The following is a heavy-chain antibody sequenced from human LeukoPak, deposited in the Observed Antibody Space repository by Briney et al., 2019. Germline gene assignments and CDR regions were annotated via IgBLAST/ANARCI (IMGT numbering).Heavy chain of an antibody. Sequence: SETLSLTCTVSGGSISSGDYYWSWIRQPPGKGLEWIGYIYYSGSTYYNPSLKSRVTISVDTSKNQFSLKLSSVTAADTAVYYCARDHTEVAALDFWGQGTLVTVSS. CDR3: ARDHTEVAALDF. CDR1: GGSISSGDYY. D-gene: IGHD6-19*01. CDR2: IYYSGST. V-gene: IGHV4-30-4*01. J-gene: IGHJ4*02.